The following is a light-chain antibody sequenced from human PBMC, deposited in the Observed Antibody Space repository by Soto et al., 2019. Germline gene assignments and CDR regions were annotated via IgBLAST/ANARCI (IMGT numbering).Light chain of an antibody. V-gene: IGKV3-15*01. CDR1: GSVSSS. CDR2: NSF. J-gene: IGKJ4*01. Sequence: EIVMTQSPATLSVSQGERASLSCRASGSVSSSLAWYEQKPGQAPRLLIYNSFSRVTGIPARVSGSGSGTECTLTISSRQFEDFAVYYWQQYNEWPLTFGGGTKVEIK. CDR3: QQYNEWPLT.